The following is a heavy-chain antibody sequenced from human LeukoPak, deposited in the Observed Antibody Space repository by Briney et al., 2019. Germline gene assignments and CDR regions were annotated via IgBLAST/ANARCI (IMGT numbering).Heavy chain of an antibody. CDR1: GFTFDDYA. V-gene: IGHV3-9*01. Sequence: GGSLRLSCAASGFTFDDYAMHWVRQAPGKGLEWVSGISWNSGSIGYADTVKGRFTISRDNAKNSLYLQMNSLRAEDTALYYCAKGVRIAAAGTQRRDYWGQGTLVTVSS. J-gene: IGHJ4*02. D-gene: IGHD6-13*01. CDR2: ISWNSGSI. CDR3: AKGVRIAAAGTQRRDY.